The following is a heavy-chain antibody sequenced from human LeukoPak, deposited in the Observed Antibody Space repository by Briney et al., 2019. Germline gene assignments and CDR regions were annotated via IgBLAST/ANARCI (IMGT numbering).Heavy chain of an antibody. V-gene: IGHV1-69*05. CDR1: GGTFSSYA. CDR3: ARGWLPAAVPNWFDP. Sequence: ASLKVSCKASGGTFSSYAISWVRPAPGQGLEWMGGIIPIFGTANYAQKFQGRVTITTDESTSTAYMELSSLRSEDTAVYYCARGWLPAAVPNWFDPWGQGTLVTVSS. D-gene: IGHD2-2*02. J-gene: IGHJ5*02. CDR2: IIPIFGTA.